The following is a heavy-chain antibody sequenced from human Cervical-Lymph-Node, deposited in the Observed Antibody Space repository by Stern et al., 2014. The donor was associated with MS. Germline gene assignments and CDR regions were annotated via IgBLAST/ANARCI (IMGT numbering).Heavy chain of an antibody. J-gene: IGHJ4*02. CDR1: GGTLSSFA. D-gene: IGHD1-26*01. V-gene: IGHV1-69*13. Sequence: PDEYGDAVKLPGSSVQIFCKASGGTLSSFAINSELKVTGQGLERVGAIISIISATSYAQQFQGIVTIFADESTRTTYMELRSLRSEDTARYCCAGSYSGTYKDLYYWGQGTLVAVSS. CDR2: IISIISAT. CDR3: AGSYSGTYKDLYY.